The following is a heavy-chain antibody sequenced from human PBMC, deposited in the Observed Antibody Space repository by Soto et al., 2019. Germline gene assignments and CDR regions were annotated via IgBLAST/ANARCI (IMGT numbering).Heavy chain of an antibody. CDR1: GGSFSGYY. CDR3: ARGPQGDYDFWTGYFKYNYYYYMDV. D-gene: IGHD3-3*01. J-gene: IGHJ6*03. Sequence: QVQLQQWGAGLLEASETLSLTCAVYGGSFSGYYWSWIRQPPGKGLEWIGEINHSGSTNYNPSLKSRVIISVDTSKNQFSLKLSSVTAADTAVYYCARGPQGDYDFWTGYFKYNYYYYMDVWGKGTTVTVSS. V-gene: IGHV4-34*01. CDR2: INHSGST.